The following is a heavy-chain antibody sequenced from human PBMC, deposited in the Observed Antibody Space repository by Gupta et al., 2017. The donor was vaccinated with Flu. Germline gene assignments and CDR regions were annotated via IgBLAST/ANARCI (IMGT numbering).Heavy chain of an antibody. CDR3: ATNPDYRFGGTDD. Sequence: QVQLVQSGAEVKKPGSSVKVSCKASGGTFSSYAISWVRQAPGQGLEWMGGIIPIFGTANDAQKVQGRVTITENEATITAYMEMGRMRSEDTAVYYFATNPDYRFGGTDDGGQGTMVTVFS. CDR2: IIPIFGTA. CDR1: GGTFSSYA. D-gene: IGHD3-10*01. V-gene: IGHV1-69*01. J-gene: IGHJ4*02.